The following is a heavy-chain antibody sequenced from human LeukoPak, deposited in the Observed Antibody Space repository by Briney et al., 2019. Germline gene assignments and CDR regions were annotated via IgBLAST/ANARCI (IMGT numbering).Heavy chain of an antibody. CDR1: GFTFSSYA. D-gene: IGHD4-11*01. CDR2: ISGSGGST. V-gene: IGHV3-23*01. Sequence: GGSLRLSCAASGFTFSSYAMNWVRQAPGKGLEWVSTISGSGGSTYYADSVKGRFTISRDNSKNTPYLQMNSLRAEDTAVYYCAKEEEKYDYSNFNHDYWGQGTLVTVSS. CDR3: AKEEEKYDYSNFNHDY. J-gene: IGHJ4*02.